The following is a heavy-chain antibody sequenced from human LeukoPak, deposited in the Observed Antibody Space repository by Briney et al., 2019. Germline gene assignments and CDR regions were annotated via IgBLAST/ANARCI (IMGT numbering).Heavy chain of an antibody. J-gene: IGHJ4*02. D-gene: IGHD2-8*01. CDR2: LSGSGGGT. CDR1: GITLSNYG. Sequence: GGSLRLSCAVSGITLSNYGMSWVRQAPGKGLEWVAGLSGSGGGTNYADSVQGRFTISRDNSKNTLYLQMNSLRAEDTAVYYCARDLESNGVGDYWGQGTLVTVSS. CDR3: ARDLESNGVGDY. V-gene: IGHV3-23*01.